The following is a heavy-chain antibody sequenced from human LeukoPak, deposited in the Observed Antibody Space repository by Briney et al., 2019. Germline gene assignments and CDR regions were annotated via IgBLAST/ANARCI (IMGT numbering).Heavy chain of an antibody. V-gene: IGHV3-64D*06. CDR1: GFTFSGYA. CDR3: VKSYSSSWYAFDI. Sequence: GGSLRLSCSASGFTFSGYAMHWVRQAPGKGLELVSAIVSTGGSTYYADSVKGRFTISRDNSKNTLYLQMSSLRAEDTAVYYCVKSYSSSWYAFDIWGQGTMVTVSS. J-gene: IGHJ3*02. D-gene: IGHD6-13*01. CDR2: IVSTGGST.